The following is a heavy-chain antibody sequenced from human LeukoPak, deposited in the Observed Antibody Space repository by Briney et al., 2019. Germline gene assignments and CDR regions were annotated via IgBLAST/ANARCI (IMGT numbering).Heavy chain of an antibody. CDR1: GFTFKNNV. CDR2: IYGSGVSI. D-gene: IGHD1-26*01. J-gene: IGHJ4*02. V-gene: IGHV3-23*01. CDR3: AKDLGWELPAEAY. Sequence: PGGSLSLSCVASGFTFKNNVMNWVRQAQGQGMELHATIYGSGVSISYADSVKGRFTISRDNSNNTLYLQMNSLRAEDTAMYYCAKDLGWELPAEAYWGQGILVTVSS.